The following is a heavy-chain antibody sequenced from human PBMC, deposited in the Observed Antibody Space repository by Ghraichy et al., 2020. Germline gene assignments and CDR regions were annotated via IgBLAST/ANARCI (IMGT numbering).Heavy chain of an antibody. CDR1: GFMLTNYD. Sequence: GESLNISCAASGFMLTNYDMTWVRQAPGKGLEWVSAVVGRNGDTHYADSVEGRFTISRDISKNTLFLQMDSLRAEDSAIYFCAKSRGNWYVDYWAQGTLVTVSS. J-gene: IGHJ4*02. CDR2: VVGRNGDT. D-gene: IGHD1-1*01. CDR3: AKSRGNWYVDY. V-gene: IGHV3-23*01.